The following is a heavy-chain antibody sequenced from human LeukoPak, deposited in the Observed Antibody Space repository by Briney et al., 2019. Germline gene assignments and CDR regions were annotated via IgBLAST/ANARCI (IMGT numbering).Heavy chain of an antibody. CDR1: GGSISSNY. D-gene: IGHD3-9*01. CDR3: ARQNTYYDILTGSKSAYYFDY. V-gene: IGHV3-53*01. CDR2: IYSGGST. J-gene: IGHJ4*02. Sequence: ASETLSLTCTVSGGSISSNYMSWVRQAPGKGLEWVSVIYSGGSTYYADSVKGRFTISRDNSKNTLYLQMNSLRAEDTAVYYCARQNTYYDILTGSKSAYYFDYWGQGTLVTVSS.